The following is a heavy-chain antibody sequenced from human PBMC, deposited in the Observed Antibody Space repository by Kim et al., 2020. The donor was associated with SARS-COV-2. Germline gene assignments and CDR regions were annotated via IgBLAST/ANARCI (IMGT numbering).Heavy chain of an antibody. J-gene: IGHJ4*02. V-gene: IGHV3-7*01. Sequence: GGSLRLSCAASGISFSTYWMSWVRQAPGKGLEWVANIKEDGSEKNYVDSVKGRFTISRDNAKNSLYLQMNSLRAEDTAVYYCARDRPFTMVRGGGDYWGQGTLVTVSS. CDR3: ARDRPFTMVRGGGDY. CDR2: IKEDGSEK. D-gene: IGHD3-10*01. CDR1: GISFSTYW.